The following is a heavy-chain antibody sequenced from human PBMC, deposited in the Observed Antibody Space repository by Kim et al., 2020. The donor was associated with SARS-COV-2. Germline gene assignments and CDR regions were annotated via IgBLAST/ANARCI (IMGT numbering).Heavy chain of an antibody. V-gene: IGHV3-53*01. CDR3: ARDQKVVVAATPHYGMDV. Sequence: GGSLRLSCAASGFTVSSNYMNWVRQAPGKGLEWVSVIYSGGSTFYADSVKGRFTISRDNSKNTLYLQMNSLRAEDTAVYYCARDQKVVVAATPHYGMDVWGQGTTVTVSS. D-gene: IGHD2-15*01. J-gene: IGHJ6*02. CDR2: IYSGGST. CDR1: GFTVSSNY.